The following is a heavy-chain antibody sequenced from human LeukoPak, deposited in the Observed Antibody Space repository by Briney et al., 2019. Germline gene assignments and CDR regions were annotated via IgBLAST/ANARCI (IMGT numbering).Heavy chain of an antibody. Sequence: SETLSLTCAVYGGSFSGYYWSWIRQPPGKGLEWIGEINHSGSTNYNPSLKSRVAISVDTSKNQFSLKLSSVTAADTAVYYCARIGITMIVVVIPDNAFDIWGQGTMVTVSS. V-gene: IGHV4-34*01. CDR3: ARIGITMIVVVIPDNAFDI. CDR1: GGSFSGYY. D-gene: IGHD3-22*01. J-gene: IGHJ3*02. CDR2: INHSGST.